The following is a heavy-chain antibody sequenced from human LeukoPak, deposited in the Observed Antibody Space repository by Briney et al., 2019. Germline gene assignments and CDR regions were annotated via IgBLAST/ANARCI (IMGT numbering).Heavy chain of an antibody. D-gene: IGHD3-16*01. Sequence: SETLSLTCAVYGGSFSGYYWSWIRQPPGKGLEWIGKINHSGSTNYNPSLKSRVTISVDTSKNQFSLKLSSVTAADTAVYYCATRDRITFGGVIVRWGQGTLVTVSS. CDR1: GGSFSGYY. J-gene: IGHJ5*02. V-gene: IGHV4-34*01. CDR2: INHSGST. CDR3: ATRDRITFGGVIVR.